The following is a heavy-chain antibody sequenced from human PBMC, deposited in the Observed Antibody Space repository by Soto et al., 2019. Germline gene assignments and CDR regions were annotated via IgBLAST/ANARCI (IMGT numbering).Heavy chain of an antibody. CDR3: GRYYSCGLDY. D-gene: IGHD2-8*01. CDR1: GTSISSYY. J-gene: IGHJ4*02. Sequence: PAETLSLTCTVSGTSISSYYWSWIRQPPGKGLEWIANIHYSGSTNYNASLASRGTLSVGASKNQFSLKMTSVTGADRATEFCGRYYSCGLDYWGRGTLVTVSS. CDR2: IHYSGST. V-gene: IGHV4-59*01.